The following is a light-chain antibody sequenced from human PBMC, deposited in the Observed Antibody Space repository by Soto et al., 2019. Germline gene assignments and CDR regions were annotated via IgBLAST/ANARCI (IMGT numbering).Light chain of an antibody. CDR1: QTISTL. CDR3: QHYKMYSPWT. Sequence: DIQVTQSPPTLSASVGDRVTITCRASQTISTLMAWYQQIPGKAPKLLVYDASTLQSGVASRFSGSGSGTEFTLTISSLQPDDFATYYCQHYKMYSPWTFGQGTKVDIK. CDR2: DAS. V-gene: IGKV1-5*01. J-gene: IGKJ1*01.